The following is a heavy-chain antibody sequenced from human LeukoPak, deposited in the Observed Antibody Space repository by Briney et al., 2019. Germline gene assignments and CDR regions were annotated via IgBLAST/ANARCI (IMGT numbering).Heavy chain of an antibody. Sequence: SETLSLTCTVSGGSISSSSYYWGWIRQPPGKGLEWIGSIYYSGSTYYNPSLKSRVTISVDTSKNQFSLKLSSVTAADTAVYYCARHRSSGWDFDHWGQGTLVTVSS. CDR1: GGSISSSSYY. CDR2: IYYSGST. D-gene: IGHD6-19*01. CDR3: ARHRSSGWDFDH. V-gene: IGHV4-39*01. J-gene: IGHJ4*02.